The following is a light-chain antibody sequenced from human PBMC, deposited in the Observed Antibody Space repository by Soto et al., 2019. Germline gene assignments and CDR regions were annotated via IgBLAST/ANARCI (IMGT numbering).Light chain of an antibody. J-gene: IGKJ2*01. CDR3: TQGTLWPPT. CDR2: QVS. CDR1: QSLVYRNGNTY. V-gene: IGKV2-30*01. Sequence: DVVMTQSPLSLPVTLGQPASISCRSSQSLVYRNGNTYLNWFQQRPAQSPRRLIYQVSNRDAGVPVRVSGSGSGTDFTLKISRVEAEDVGVYYCTQGTLWPPTLGQGTKLEIK.